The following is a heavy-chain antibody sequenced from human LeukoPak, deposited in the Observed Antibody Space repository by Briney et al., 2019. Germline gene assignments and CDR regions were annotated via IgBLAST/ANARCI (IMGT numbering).Heavy chain of an antibody. CDR1: GFTFDDYG. D-gene: IGHD3-22*01. CDR2: INWNGGRT. J-gene: IGHJ4*02. V-gene: IGHV3-20*04. CDR3: ARDLSLIALTD. Sequence: GGSLRLSCAASGFTFDDYGMSWVRQGPGKGLEWVSGINWNGGRTGYADSVKGRFTISRDNAKNSLYLQMNSLRAEDTAVYYCARDLSLIALTDWGQGTLVTVSS.